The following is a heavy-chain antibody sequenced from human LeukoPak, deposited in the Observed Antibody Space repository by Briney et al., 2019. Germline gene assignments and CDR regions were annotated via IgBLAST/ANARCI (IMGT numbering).Heavy chain of an antibody. V-gene: IGHV3-53*01. CDR1: GFTVSSNS. Sequence: GGSLRLSCTVSGFTVSSNSMSWVRQAPGKGLEWVSFIYSDNTHYSDSVKGRFTISRHNSQNTLYLQMNSLRAEDTAVYYCARRAGAYSLPYDYWGQGTLVTVSS. CDR3: ARRAGAYSLPYDY. J-gene: IGHJ4*02. CDR2: IYSDNT. D-gene: IGHD4/OR15-4a*01.